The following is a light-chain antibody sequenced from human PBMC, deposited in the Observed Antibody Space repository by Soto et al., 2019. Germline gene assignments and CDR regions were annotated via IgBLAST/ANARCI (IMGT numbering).Light chain of an antibody. CDR1: QSIKNW. Sequence: IQMTPSPSIMSASVVDRVTITCRASQSIKNWLAWYQQKPGKAPRLLIYEAFSLEGGVPSRFGGGASGTEFTLTISSLQPDDFATYYCQQYNSYSSTFGQGTKVDI. J-gene: IGKJ1*01. CDR3: QQYNSYSST. CDR2: EAF. V-gene: IGKV1-5*03.